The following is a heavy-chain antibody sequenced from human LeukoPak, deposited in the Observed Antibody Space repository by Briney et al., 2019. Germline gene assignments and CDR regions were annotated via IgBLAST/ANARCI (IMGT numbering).Heavy chain of an antibody. J-gene: IGHJ5*02. D-gene: IGHD3-22*01. CDR3: ARVDSSGYYNWFDP. CDR2: IYTSGST. V-gene: IGHV4-4*07. Sequence: SETLSLTCTVYGGSISSYYWSWIRQPAGKGLEWIGRIYTSGSTNYNPSLKSRVTMSVDTSKNQFSLKLSSVTAADTAVYYCARVDSSGYYNWFDPWGQGTLVTVSS. CDR1: GGSISSYY.